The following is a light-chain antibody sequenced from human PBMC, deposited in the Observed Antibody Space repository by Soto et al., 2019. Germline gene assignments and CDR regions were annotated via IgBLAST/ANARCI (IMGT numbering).Light chain of an antibody. CDR1: QSMSTF. V-gene: IGKV1-39*01. Sequence: DIQMTQSPSSLSASVGDRVTITCRASQSMSTFLNWYQQKPGKAPKLLIYAASTLQSGVPSGISGSGSATDFALTISSLQPEDFATYFCQQSYTTPQSWTFGQGTKVEIK. J-gene: IGKJ1*01. CDR3: QQSYTTPQSWT. CDR2: AAS.